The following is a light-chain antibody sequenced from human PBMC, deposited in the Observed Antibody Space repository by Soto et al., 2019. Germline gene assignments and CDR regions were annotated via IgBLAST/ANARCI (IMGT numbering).Light chain of an antibody. CDR2: DVS. CDR3: CSSSTSNPYV. CDR1: SADVGVYNR. V-gene: IGLV2-18*02. Sequence: QSALTQPPSVSGSPGQSVTISCTGTSADVGVYNRVAWYQQPPGTSPKLVICDVSNRPSGVTHRFSGSKSDSTASLTISGLDAEDDDDYYCCSSSTSNPYVFGTGTKLTVL. J-gene: IGLJ1*01.